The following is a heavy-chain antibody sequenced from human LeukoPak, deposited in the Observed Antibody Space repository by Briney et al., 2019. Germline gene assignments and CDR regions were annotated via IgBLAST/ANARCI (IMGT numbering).Heavy chain of an antibody. CDR1: GFTFSSYS. Sequence: PGGSLRLSCAASGFTFSSYSMNWVRQAPGKGLEWVSSISSSSSYISYADSVKGRFTISRDNAKNSLYLQMNSLRAEDTAVYYCASGFRDYWGQGTLVTVSS. J-gene: IGHJ4*02. D-gene: IGHD2-2*03. CDR2: ISSSSSYI. CDR3: ASGFRDY. V-gene: IGHV3-21*01.